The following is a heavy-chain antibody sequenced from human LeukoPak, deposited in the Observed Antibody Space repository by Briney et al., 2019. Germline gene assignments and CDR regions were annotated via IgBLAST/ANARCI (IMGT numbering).Heavy chain of an antibody. CDR1: GGSISSSSYY. V-gene: IGHV4-39*01. Sequence: SETLSLTCTVSGGSISSSSYYWGWIRQPPGKGLEWIGFIYYSGSTYYSPSLTSRVTISVDTSKNQFSLRLNSVTAADTAVYDCARHVGQQLIFQYYGLDVWGQGTTVTVSS. CDR2: IYYSGST. D-gene: IGHD6-13*01. J-gene: IGHJ6*02. CDR3: ARHVGQQLIFQYYGLDV.